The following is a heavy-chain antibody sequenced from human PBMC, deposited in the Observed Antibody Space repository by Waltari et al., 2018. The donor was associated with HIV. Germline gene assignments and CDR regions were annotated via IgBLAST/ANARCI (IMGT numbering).Heavy chain of an antibody. CDR3: ARDLQRDYYYRGLDV. V-gene: IGHV4-38-2*02. CDR2: VSYSGRA. CDR1: GFSIGNGSS. Sequence: QLQLKESGPGLVQPSETLPPPGAVPGFSIGNGSSRGWLRLSPCMGLEWIGTVSYSGRAYSNPSFRSLVTISVDTSKNHFSLNLRSVTAADTAIYYCARDLQRDYYYRGLDVWGPGTPVTVSS. J-gene: IGHJ6*02. D-gene: IGHD2-2*01.